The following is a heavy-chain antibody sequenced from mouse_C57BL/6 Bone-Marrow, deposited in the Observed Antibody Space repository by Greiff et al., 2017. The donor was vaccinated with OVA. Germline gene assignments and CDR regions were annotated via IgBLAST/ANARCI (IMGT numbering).Heavy chain of an antibody. CDR3: ARDVGDGYLLYAMDY. D-gene: IGHD2-3*01. CDR2: ISDGGSYT. CDR1: GFTFSSYA. J-gene: IGHJ4*01. Sequence: EVMLVESGGGLVKPGGSLKLSCAASGFTFSSYAMSWVRQTPGKRLEWVATISDGGSYTYYPDNVKGRFTISRDNAKNNLYLQMSHLKSEDTAMYYGARDVGDGYLLYAMDYWGQGTAVTVSS. V-gene: IGHV5-4*01.